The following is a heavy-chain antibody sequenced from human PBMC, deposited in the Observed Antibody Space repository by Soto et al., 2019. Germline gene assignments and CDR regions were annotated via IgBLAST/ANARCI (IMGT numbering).Heavy chain of an antibody. CDR2: INQDGSEK. V-gene: IGHV3-7*01. CDR1: GFTLSSSW. J-gene: IGHJ6*02. Sequence: GGSLRLSCAASGFTLSSSWMSWIRQAPGKGLEWVANINQDGSEKYYVDSTKGRFTISRDNSKNTLYLQMNSLRPEDTAVYFCARPRMTTTTRYHGMDVWGRGTTVTVSS. CDR3: ARPRMTTTTRYHGMDV. D-gene: IGHD4-17*01.